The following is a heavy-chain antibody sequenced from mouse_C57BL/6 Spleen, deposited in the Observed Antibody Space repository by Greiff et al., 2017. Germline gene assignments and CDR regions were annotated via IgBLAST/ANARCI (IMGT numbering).Heavy chain of an antibody. CDR2: ISYDGSN. J-gene: IGHJ4*01. V-gene: IGHV3-6*01. D-gene: IGHD1-1*01. CDR3: ARDLLRYYAMDY. CDR1: GYSITSGYY. Sequence: EVQLQESGPGLVKPSQSLSLTCSVTGYSITSGYYWNWIRQFPGNKLECMGYISYDGSNNYNPSLKNRISIARDTSKNQFFLKLNSVTTEDTATYSCARDLLRYYAMDYWGQGTSVTVSS.